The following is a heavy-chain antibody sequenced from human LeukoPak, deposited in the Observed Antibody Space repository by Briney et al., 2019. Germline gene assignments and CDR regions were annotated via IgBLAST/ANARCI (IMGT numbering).Heavy chain of an antibody. CDR3: ARDGVWYNWNQGDAFDI. V-gene: IGHV3-23*01. CDR1: GFTFSPYA. Sequence: PGGSLRLSCAASGFTFSPYAMSWVRQAPGKGLEWVSTISGNGGHTYYADSVKGQFTISRDNSKNTLYLQMNSLRAEDMAVYYCARDGVWYNWNQGDAFDIWGQGTMVTVSS. CDR2: ISGNGGHT. D-gene: IGHD1-20*01. J-gene: IGHJ3*02.